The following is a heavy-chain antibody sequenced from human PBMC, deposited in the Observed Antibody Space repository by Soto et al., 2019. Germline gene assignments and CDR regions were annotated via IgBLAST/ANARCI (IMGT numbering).Heavy chain of an antibody. CDR3: ARREGLVAAAFDY. CDR1: GGTFSSYA. J-gene: IGHJ4*02. Sequence: QVQLVQSGAEVKKPGSSVKVSCKASGGTFSSYAISWVRQAPGQGLEWMGGIIPIFGTANYAQKFQGRVMLTADESTSTAYMELSSLRSEDPAVYYCARREGLVAAAFDYWGQGTLVTVSS. V-gene: IGHV1-69*01. D-gene: IGHD2-15*01. CDR2: IIPIFGTA.